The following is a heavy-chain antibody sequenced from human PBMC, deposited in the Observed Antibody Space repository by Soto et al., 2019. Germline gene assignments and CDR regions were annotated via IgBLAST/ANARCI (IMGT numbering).Heavy chain of an antibody. CDR2: IYHSGST. Sequence: SETLSLTCAVSGGSISSGGYSWSWIRQPPGKGLEWIGYIYHSGSTYYNPSLKSRVTISVDRSKNQFSLKLSSVTAADTAVYYCARGRELVTAMGYFDYWGQGTLVTVSS. CDR1: GGSISSGGYS. CDR3: ARGRELVTAMGYFDY. V-gene: IGHV4-30-2*01. J-gene: IGHJ4*02. D-gene: IGHD5-18*01.